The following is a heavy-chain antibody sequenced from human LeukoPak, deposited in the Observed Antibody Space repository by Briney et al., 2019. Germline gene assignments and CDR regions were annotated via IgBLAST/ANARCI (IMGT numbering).Heavy chain of an antibody. J-gene: IGHJ4*02. V-gene: IGHV3-48*04. CDR3: AREPYYDSSGYCLDY. CDR1: RFTFSSYS. Sequence: GGSLRLSCAASRFTFSSYSMNWVRQAPGKGLEWVSYISSGGSSIYYADSVKGRFTISRDNAKNSLYLQMNSLRAEDTAVYYCAREPYYDSSGYCLDYWGQGTLVTVSS. D-gene: IGHD3-22*01. CDR2: ISSGGSSI.